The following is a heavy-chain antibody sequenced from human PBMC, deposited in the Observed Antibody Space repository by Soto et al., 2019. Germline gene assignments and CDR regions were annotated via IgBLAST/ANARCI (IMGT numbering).Heavy chain of an antibody. D-gene: IGHD3-22*01. CDR3: ARGGRITMIVVGTFDY. V-gene: IGHV1-2*02. Sequence: GASVKVSCKASGYTFTGYYMHWVRQAPGQGLEWMGWINPNSGGTSYAQKFQGRVTMTRDTSINTAYMELSRLRSDDTAVYYCARGGRITMIVVGTFDYWGQGTLVTVSS. J-gene: IGHJ4*02. CDR1: GYTFTGYY. CDR2: INPNSGGT.